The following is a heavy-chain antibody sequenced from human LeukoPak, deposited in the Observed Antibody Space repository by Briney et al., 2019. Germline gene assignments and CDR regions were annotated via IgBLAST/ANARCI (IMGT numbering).Heavy chain of an antibody. Sequence: PGGSLRLSCAASGFTFSSYGMHWVRQAPGKGLEWVAVISYDGSNKYYADSVKGRFTISRDNSKNTLYLQMNSLRAEDTAVYYCAKDLYYYDRRGFDPWGQGTLVTVSS. CDR3: AKDLYYYDRRGFDP. V-gene: IGHV3-30*18. J-gene: IGHJ5*02. CDR2: ISYDGSNK. CDR1: GFTFSSYG. D-gene: IGHD3-22*01.